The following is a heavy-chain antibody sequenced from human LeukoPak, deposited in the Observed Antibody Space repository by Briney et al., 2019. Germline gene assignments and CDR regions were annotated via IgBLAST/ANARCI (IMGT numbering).Heavy chain of an antibody. D-gene: IGHD3-3*01. Sequence: SVKVSCKASGGTLSSYVISWVRQAPGQGLEWMGRIIPIFGTANYAQKFQGRVTITTDESTSTAYMELGSLRSEDTAVYYCARARYDFWSGYYPFDYWGQGTLVTVSS. J-gene: IGHJ4*02. V-gene: IGHV1-69*05. CDR3: ARARYDFWSGYYPFDY. CDR1: GGTLSSYV. CDR2: IIPIFGTA.